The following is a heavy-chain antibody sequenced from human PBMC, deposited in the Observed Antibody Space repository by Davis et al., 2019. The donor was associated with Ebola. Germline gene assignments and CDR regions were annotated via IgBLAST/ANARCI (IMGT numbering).Heavy chain of an antibody. CDR1: GGSFSGYY. CDR2: INHSGST. V-gene: IGHV4-34*01. Sequence: MPSETLSLTCAVYGGSFSGYYWSWIRQPPGKGLEWIGEINHSGSTNYNPSLQSRVTISVDKSKNQFSLKLSSVTAADTAVYYCARDKGERSFDYWGQGTLVTVSS. J-gene: IGHJ4*02. CDR3: ARDKGERSFDY. D-gene: IGHD3-16*01.